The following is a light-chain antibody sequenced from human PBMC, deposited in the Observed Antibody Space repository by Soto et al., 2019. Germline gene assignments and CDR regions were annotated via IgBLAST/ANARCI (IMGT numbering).Light chain of an antibody. V-gene: IGLV2-8*01. CDR2: EVV. CDR3: KSYAGSNTYV. Sequence: QSALTQPPSAPGSPGQSVTISCTRTKHDIGVYDSVSWYQHHPGKAPGLLIYEVVQRPAGVPDRFSGSKSRNTASLTVSGLQGADEASSFCKSYAGSNTYVFGSGTTVTVL. J-gene: IGLJ1*01. CDR1: KHDIGVYDS.